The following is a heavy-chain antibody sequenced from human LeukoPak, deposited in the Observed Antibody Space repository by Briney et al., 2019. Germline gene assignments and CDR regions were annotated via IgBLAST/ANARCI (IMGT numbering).Heavy chain of an antibody. Sequence: PGGSLRLSCAASGFTFSSDGMHWVRQAPGKGLEWVAFIRHDGSKKYYADSVKGRFTTSRDNSKNTLDLQMNSLRPEDTAVYYSAKSGDGYRFDYWGQGTLVTVSS. CDR1: GFTFSSDG. V-gene: IGHV3-30*02. J-gene: IGHJ4*02. CDR3: AKSGDGYRFDY. CDR2: IRHDGSKK. D-gene: IGHD5-24*01.